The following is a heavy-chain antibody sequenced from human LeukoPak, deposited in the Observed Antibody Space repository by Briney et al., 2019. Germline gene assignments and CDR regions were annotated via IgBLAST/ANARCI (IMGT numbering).Heavy chain of an antibody. CDR1: GFTFSSYG. J-gene: IGHJ4*02. V-gene: IGHV3-30*18. CDR2: ISYDGSNK. Sequence: GRSLRLSCAASGFTFSSYGMHWVRQAPGKGLEWVAVISYDGSNKYYADSVKGRFTISRDNSRNTLYLQMNSLRAEDTAVYYCAKGLGMDYRIIDYWGQGTLVTVSS. D-gene: IGHD3-16*01. CDR3: AKGLGMDYRIIDY.